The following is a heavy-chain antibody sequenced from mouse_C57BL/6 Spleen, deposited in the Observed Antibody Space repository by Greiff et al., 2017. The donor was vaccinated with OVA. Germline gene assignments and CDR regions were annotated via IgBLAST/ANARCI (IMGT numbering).Heavy chain of an antibody. CDR3: ARHGGYCKSAY. Sequence: EVMLVESGGGLVQPGESLKLSCESSEYEFPSHDMSWVRQTPAKRLALVASINSDGGSTYYPDTMKRRFIISRDKTKKTLYLQMSSLSSEDTALYYCARHGGYCKSAYWGQGTLVTVSA. V-gene: IGHV5-2*03. D-gene: IGHD3-2*02. J-gene: IGHJ3*01. CDR1: EYEFPSHD. CDR2: INSDGGST.